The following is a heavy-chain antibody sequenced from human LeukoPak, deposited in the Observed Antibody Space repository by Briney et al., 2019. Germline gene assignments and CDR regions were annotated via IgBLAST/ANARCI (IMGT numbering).Heavy chain of an antibody. CDR3: ARAPYSGSYPDY. D-gene: IGHD1-26*01. Sequence: SGTLSLTCVVSGDSITSSRWWNWVRQAPGKGLEWIGETHHGGSTNYNPSLQSRVTISVDMSKNQFSLKLSSVTAADTAVYYCARAPYSGSYPDYWGQGTLVTVSS. V-gene: IGHV4-4*02. J-gene: IGHJ4*02. CDR1: GDSITSSRW. CDR2: THHGGST.